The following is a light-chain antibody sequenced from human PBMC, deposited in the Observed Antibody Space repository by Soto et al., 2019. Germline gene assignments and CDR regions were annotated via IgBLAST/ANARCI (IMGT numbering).Light chain of an antibody. J-gene: IGLJ2*01. CDR3: CSYAGSSTSVV. V-gene: IGLV2-23*01. Sequence: QSALTQPASVSGSPGQSITISCTGTSSDVGSYNLVSWYQQHPGKAPKLMIYEGSKRPSGVSNRFYGSKSGNTASLTISGLQAEDEADYYCCSYAGSSTSVVFGGRTKLTVL. CDR2: EGS. CDR1: SSDVGSYNL.